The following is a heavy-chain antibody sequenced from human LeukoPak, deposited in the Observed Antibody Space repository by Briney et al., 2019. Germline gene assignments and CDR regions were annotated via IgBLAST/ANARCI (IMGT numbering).Heavy chain of an antibody. J-gene: IGHJ4*02. CDR3: ATEVTD. Sequence: ASVKVSRKASGYTFSRYHMQWVRQAPGQGLEWMGWINPNSGGTKYAQKFQGRVTMTRDTSISTAYMELSRLRSDDTAVYYCATEVTDWGQGTLVTVSS. V-gene: IGHV1-2*02. CDR1: GYTFSRYH. D-gene: IGHD5-18*01. CDR2: INPNSGGT.